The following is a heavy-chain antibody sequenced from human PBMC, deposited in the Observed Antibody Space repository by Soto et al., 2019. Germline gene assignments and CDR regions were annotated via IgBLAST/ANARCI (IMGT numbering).Heavy chain of an antibody. Sequence: QVQLQQWGAGLLKPSETLSLTCAVYGGSFSGYYWSWIRQPPGKGLEWIGEINHSGSTNYSPSLKSRVTISLDTSRNQFSLKLSSVTAADTAVYYCARGGDRGYVYWGQGTLVTVSS. CDR3: ARGGDRGYVY. CDR2: INHSGST. V-gene: IGHV4-34*01. D-gene: IGHD3-22*01. J-gene: IGHJ4*02. CDR1: GGSFSGYY.